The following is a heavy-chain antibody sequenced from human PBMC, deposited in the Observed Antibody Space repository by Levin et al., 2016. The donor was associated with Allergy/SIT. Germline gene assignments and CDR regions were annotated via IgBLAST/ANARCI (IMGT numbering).Heavy chain of an antibody. CDR2: IYYSGST. Sequence: RQAPGKGLEWIGSIYYSGSTYYNPSLKSRVTISVDTSKNQFSLKLSSVTAADTAVYYCARLLVGATTSFAFDIWGQGTMVTVSS. J-gene: IGHJ3*02. D-gene: IGHD1-26*01. CDR3: ARLLVGATTSFAFDI. V-gene: IGHV4-39*01.